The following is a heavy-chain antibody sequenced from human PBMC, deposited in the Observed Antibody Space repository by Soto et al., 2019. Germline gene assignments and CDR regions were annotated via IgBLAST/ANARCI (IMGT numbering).Heavy chain of an antibody. D-gene: IGHD1-1*01. J-gene: IGHJ5*02. CDR3: ARTLKPTRNTDTNWFDP. CDR2: VYYSGRN. V-gene: IGHV4-59*01. CDR1: GDSISGYY. Sequence: PSETLSLTCTVSGDSISGYYWSWIRQPPGKGLEWIGYVYYSGRNDYSPSLESRVAMSVDMSKNQVSLNLSSVTAADTAVYYCARTLKPTRNTDTNWFDPWGQGTLVTVSS.